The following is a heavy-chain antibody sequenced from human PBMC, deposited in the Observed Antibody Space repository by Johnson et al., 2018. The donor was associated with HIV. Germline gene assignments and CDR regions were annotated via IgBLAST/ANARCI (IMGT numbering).Heavy chain of an antibody. V-gene: IGHV3-30*04. CDR2: ISYDGSNK. Sequence: QMQLVESGGGVVQPGRSLRLSCAASGFTFSSYAMHLVRQAPGKGLEWVAVISYDGSNKYYADSVKGRFTISRDNSKNTLYLQMNSLRAEDTAVYYCARDVSYRYDSDGWADAFDIWGQGTMVTVSS. CDR3: ARDVSYRYDSDGWADAFDI. D-gene: IGHD3-22*01. J-gene: IGHJ3*02. CDR1: GFTFSSYA.